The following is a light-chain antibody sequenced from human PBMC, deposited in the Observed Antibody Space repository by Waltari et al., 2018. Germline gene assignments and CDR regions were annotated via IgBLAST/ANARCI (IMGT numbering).Light chain of an antibody. CDR2: EGN. Sequence: QSALTQPASVSGSPGQSITIPCTGPSSDVGNYDLTSRYQQHPNKAPKLIIYEGNKRPSGVSNRFSGSTSGNTASLTISGLQAEDEADYFCCSYAGSATFAVFGGGTKLTVL. CDR3: CSYAGSATFAV. CDR1: SSDVGNYDL. J-gene: IGLJ3*02. V-gene: IGLV2-23*03.